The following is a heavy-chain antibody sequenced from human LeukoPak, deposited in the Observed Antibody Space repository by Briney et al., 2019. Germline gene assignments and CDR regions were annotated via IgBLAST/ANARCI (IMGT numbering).Heavy chain of an antibody. D-gene: IGHD2-2*01. V-gene: IGHV3-66*01. CDR2: IYSGGST. Sequence: GGSLRLSCAASGFTVSSNYMSWVCQAPGKGLEWVSVIYSGGSTYYADSVKGRFTISRDNSKNTLYLQMNSLRAEDTAVYYCARVSEYCSSTSCYDYYYGMDVWGQGTTVTVSS. CDR1: GFTVSSNY. CDR3: ARVSEYCSSTSCYDYYYGMDV. J-gene: IGHJ6*02.